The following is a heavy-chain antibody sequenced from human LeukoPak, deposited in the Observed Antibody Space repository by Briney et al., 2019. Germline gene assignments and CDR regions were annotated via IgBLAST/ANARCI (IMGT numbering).Heavy chain of an antibody. D-gene: IGHD3-9*01. V-gene: IGHV1-69*06. Sequence: ASVKVSCKASGGTFSSYAISWVRQAPGQGLEWMGGIIPIFGTANYAQKFQGRVTITADKSTSTAYMELSSLRSEDTAVYYCARGRNYDILTGYHYYFDYWGQGTLVTVSS. J-gene: IGHJ4*02. CDR1: GGTFSSYA. CDR2: IIPIFGTA. CDR3: ARGRNYDILTGYHYYFDY.